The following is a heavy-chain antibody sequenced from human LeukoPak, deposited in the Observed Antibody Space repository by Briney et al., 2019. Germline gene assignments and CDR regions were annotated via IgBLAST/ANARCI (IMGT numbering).Heavy chain of an antibody. CDR3: AREDWGHCSGQTCLGALDI. V-gene: IGHV3-33*08. CDR1: GFTFGGYG. J-gene: IGHJ3*02. Sequence: GGSLRLSCAASGFTFGGYGMHWVRLAPGKGLGWVAAIRYDGSKKYYKDSMKGRFTVSRDNSKNTLYLQMNSLGGEDTAIYYCAREDWGHCSGQTCLGALDIWGQGTMVTVSP. CDR2: IRYDGSKK. D-gene: IGHD2-15*01.